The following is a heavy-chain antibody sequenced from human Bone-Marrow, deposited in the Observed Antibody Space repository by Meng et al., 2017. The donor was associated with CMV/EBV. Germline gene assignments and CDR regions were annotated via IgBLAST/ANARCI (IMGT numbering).Heavy chain of an antibody. J-gene: IGHJ4*02. Sequence: SETLSLTCTVSGGSISRNSYYWGWVRQPPGKGLEWMGSIYYSGTTYYNPSLKSRVTIAVDTSKNQFSLQLSSVTTADTAVYYCAKDHGTSWATFDYWGQGTRVTGSS. CDR2: IYYSGTT. D-gene: IGHD6-13*01. V-gene: IGHV4-39*02. CDR3: AKDHGTSWATFDY. CDR1: GGSISRNSYY.